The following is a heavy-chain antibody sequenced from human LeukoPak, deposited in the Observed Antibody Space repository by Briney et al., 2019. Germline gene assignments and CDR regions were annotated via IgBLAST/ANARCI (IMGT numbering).Heavy chain of an antibody. V-gene: IGHV3-23*01. CDR3: AELGITMIGGV. CDR1: GFSLRNYA. Sequence: GGSLRLSCVGSGFSLRNYAMTWVRQAPGKGLEWVSGITGNGGTTYYADSVKGRFTISRDNSKNTLYLQMNSLRAEDTAVYYCAELGITMIGGVWGKGTTVTISS. CDR2: ITGNGGTT. D-gene: IGHD3-10*02. J-gene: IGHJ6*04.